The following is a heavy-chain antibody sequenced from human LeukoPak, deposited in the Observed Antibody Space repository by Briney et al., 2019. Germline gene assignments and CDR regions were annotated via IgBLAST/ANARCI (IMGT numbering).Heavy chain of an antibody. J-gene: IGHJ4*02. CDR2: IPSSGKS. V-gene: IGHV4-39*01. Sequence: SETLSLTCAVSGGSISTTDFDWAWIRQPPAQGLEWIATIPSSGKSYYNPYLMSRVTISVDTSKNQFSLDVTSVTAADTGLFYCARFKGGTGFDYWGRGILVIVS. CDR3: ARFKGGTGFDY. CDR1: GGSISTTDFD. D-gene: IGHD1-26*01.